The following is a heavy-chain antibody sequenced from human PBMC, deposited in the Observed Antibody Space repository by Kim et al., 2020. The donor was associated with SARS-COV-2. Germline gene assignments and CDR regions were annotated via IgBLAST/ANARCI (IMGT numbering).Heavy chain of an antibody. J-gene: IGHJ6*03. Sequence: YEASGKGRFTISRDNSKNSLYLQMNSLRSEDTGFYYCAKDIRQNYYYYMDVWGKGTTVTVSS. CDR3: AKDIRQNYYYYMDV. V-gene: IGHV3-43*01.